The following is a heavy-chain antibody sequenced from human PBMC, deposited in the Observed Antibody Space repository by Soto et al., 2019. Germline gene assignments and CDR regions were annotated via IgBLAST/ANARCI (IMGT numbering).Heavy chain of an antibody. CDR2: IYHSGST. CDR3: ASCAGDYYYGMDV. CDR1: GGSISSGGYS. J-gene: IGHJ6*02. V-gene: IGHV4-30-2*01. D-gene: IGHD1-26*01. Sequence: TLSLTCAVSGGSISSGGYSWSWIRQPPGKGLEWIGYIYHSGSTYYNPSLKSRVTISVDRSKNQFSLKLSSVTAADTAVYYCASCAGDYYYGMDVWGQGTTVTVSS.